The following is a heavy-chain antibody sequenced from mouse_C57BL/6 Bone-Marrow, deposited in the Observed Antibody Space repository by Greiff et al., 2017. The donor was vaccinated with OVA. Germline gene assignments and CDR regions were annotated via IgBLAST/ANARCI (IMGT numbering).Heavy chain of an antibody. CDR3: ARSPPRQLRLRCYYFDY. Sequence: QVQLQQPGAELVKPGASVKLSCKASGYTFTSYWMHWVKQRPGQGLEWIGMIHPNSGSTNYNEKFKSKATLTVDKSSSTAYMQLSSLTSEDSAVYYCARSPPRQLRLRCYYFDYWGQGTTLTVSS. CDR2: IHPNSGST. D-gene: IGHD3-2*02. CDR1: GYTFTSYW. V-gene: IGHV1-64*01. J-gene: IGHJ2*01.